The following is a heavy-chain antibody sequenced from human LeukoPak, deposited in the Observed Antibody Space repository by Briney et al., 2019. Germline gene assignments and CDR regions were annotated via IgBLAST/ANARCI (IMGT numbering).Heavy chain of an antibody. CDR1: GGTFSSYA. J-gene: IGHJ4*02. V-gene: IGHV1-46*01. D-gene: IGHD6-13*01. CDR2: INPSGGST. CDR3: ARALGHLDY. Sequence: GASVKVSCKASGGTFSSYAISWVRQAPGQGLEWMGIINPSGGSTSYAQKFQGRVTMTRDTSTSTVYMELSSLRSEDTAVYYCARALGHLDYWGQGTLVTVSS.